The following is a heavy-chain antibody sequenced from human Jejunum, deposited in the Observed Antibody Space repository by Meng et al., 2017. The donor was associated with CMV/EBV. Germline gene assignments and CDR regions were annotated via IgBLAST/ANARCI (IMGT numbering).Heavy chain of an antibody. D-gene: IGHD3-22*01. CDR1: TLTTYD. V-gene: IGHV1-8*03. J-gene: IGHJ5*02. CDR3: ARGVPTYYYDSSAFYFDT. CDR2: MNPNSGKT. Sequence: TLTTYDINWVRQAARQGLEWMGWMNPNSGKTGYAQKFQGRVTITRNSSISTAYMELSSLTSEDTAVYYCARGVPTYYYDSSAFYFDTWGQGTLVTVSS.